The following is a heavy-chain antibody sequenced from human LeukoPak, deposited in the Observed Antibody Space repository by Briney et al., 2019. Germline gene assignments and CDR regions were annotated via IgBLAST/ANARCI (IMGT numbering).Heavy chain of an antibody. CDR1: GGTFSSYA. CDR3: ARALSSSSWPSYYFDY. CDR2: IIPIFGTA. D-gene: IGHD6-13*01. J-gene: IGHJ4*02. Sequence: GASLKVSCKASGGTFSSYAISWVRQAPGQGLEWMGRIIPIFGTANYAQKFQGRVTITTDESTSTAYMELSSLRSEDTAVYYCARALSSSSWPSYYFDYWGQGTLVTVSS. V-gene: IGHV1-69*05.